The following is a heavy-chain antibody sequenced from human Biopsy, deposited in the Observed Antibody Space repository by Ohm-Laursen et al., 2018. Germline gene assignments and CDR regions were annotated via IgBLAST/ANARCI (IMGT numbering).Heavy chain of an antibody. D-gene: IGHD1-26*01. Sequence: SLRLSCTASGFTFSDYYMNWFRRAPGKGLEWIAYIHKDSTTEYYADSVRGRFSISRDNAQKSLYLQMNSLRAEDTAVYFCARDRIELEATPTNADYYYFGMDVWGQGTTVTVS. CDR1: GFTFSDYY. CDR3: ARDRIELEATPTNADYYYFGMDV. CDR2: IHKDSTTE. V-gene: IGHV3-11*01. J-gene: IGHJ6*02.